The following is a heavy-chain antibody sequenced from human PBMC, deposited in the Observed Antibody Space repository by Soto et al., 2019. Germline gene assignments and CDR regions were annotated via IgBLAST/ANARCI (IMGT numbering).Heavy chain of an antibody. CDR3: ARLYGGKRYYYYGMDV. CDR1: GCSFTSYW. V-gene: IGHV5-51*01. Sequence: GESLKISWKGSGCSFTSYWMGWVRQMPGKGLEWMGVIYSGDSDTRYSPSFQGQVTISADKSVSTASLQWSSLNASDTAMYYCARLYGGKRYYYYGMDVWGQGTTVTVSS. CDR2: IYSGDSDT. D-gene: IGHD4-17*01. J-gene: IGHJ6*02.